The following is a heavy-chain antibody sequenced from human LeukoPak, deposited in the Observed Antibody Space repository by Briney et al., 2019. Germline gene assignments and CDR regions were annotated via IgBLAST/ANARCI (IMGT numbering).Heavy chain of an antibody. CDR2: ISGSGGST. CDR1: GFTFSSYA. CDR3: AKLRWLQYYYFDY. J-gene: IGHJ4*02. V-gene: IGHV3-23*01. D-gene: IGHD5-24*01. Sequence: PGGSLRLSCAASGFTFSSYAMSWVRQAPGKGLEWVSAISGSGGSTYCADSVKGRFTISRDNSKNTLYLQMNSLRAEDTAVYYCAKLRWLQYYYFDYWGQGTLVTVSS.